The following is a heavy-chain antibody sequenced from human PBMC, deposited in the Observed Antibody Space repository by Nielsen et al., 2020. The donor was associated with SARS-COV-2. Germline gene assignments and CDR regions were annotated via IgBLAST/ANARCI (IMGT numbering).Heavy chain of an antibody. D-gene: IGHD1-26*01. CDR1: GFTFDDYT. V-gene: IGHV3-43*01. CDR2: ISWDGGST. J-gene: IGHJ4*02. CDR3: ARVGATGFFDY. Sequence: LSLTCAASGFTFDDYTMHWVRQAPGKGLEWVSLISWDGGSTYYADSVKGRFTISRDNSKNSLYLQMNSLRTEDTALYYCARVGATGFFDYWGQGTLVTVSS.